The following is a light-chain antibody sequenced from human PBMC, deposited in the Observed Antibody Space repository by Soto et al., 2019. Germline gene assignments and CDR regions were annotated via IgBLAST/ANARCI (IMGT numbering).Light chain of an antibody. Sequence: DIQMPQSPSSLSASVGDRVTITCRASQSISSYLNWYQQKPGKAPKLLIYDASNLETGVPSRFSGSGSGTDFTFTISSLQPEDIATYYCQQYDNLWWTFGQGTKVDIK. CDR2: DAS. CDR3: QQYDNLWWT. V-gene: IGKV1-33*01. CDR1: QSISSY. J-gene: IGKJ1*01.